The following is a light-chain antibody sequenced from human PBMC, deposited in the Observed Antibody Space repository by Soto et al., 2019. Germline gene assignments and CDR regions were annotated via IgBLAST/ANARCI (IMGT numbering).Light chain of an antibody. J-gene: IGKJ4*01. V-gene: IGKV4-1*01. Sequence: DIVMTQSPDSLAVSLGERATINCKSSQSLLYSTNNRNFLAWYQQKAGQPPKLLINWASTRDSGVADRFRGSGSGTNFTLTISSLQAEDVAVYYCQQYFTTPLTFGGGTKVELK. CDR3: QQYFTTPLT. CDR2: WAS. CDR1: QSLLYSTNNRNF.